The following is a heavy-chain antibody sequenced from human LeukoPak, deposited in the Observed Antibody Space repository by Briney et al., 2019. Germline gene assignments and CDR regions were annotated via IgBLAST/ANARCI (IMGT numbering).Heavy chain of an antibody. CDR2: IYTSGST. CDR1: GGSISSGSYY. CDR3: ARHERIGYCSSTSCYRSWFDP. J-gene: IGHJ5*02. D-gene: IGHD2-2*01. Sequence: PSETLSLTCTVSGGSISSGSYYWSWIRQPAGKGLEWIGRIYTSGSTNYNPSLKSRVTISVDTSKNQFSLTLSSVTAADTAVYYCARHERIGYCSSTSCYRSWFDPWGQGTLVTVSS. V-gene: IGHV4-61*02.